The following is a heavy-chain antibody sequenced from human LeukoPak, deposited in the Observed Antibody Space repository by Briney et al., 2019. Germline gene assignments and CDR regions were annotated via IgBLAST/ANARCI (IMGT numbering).Heavy chain of an antibody. Sequence: GGSLRLSCAASGFTFSSYGMHWVRQAPGKGLEWVAFIRYDGSNKYYADSVKGRFTISRDNSKNTLYLQMNSLRAEDKAVYYCAKGGDILTGYYNFYYYYYMDVWGKGTTVTISS. CDR1: GFTFSSYG. CDR3: AKGGDILTGYYNFYYYYYMDV. J-gene: IGHJ6*03. V-gene: IGHV3-30*02. CDR2: IRYDGSNK. D-gene: IGHD3-9*01.